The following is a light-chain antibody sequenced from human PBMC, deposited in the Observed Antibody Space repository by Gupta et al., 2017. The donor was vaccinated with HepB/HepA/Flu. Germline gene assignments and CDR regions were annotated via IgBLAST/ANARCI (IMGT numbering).Light chain of an antibody. CDR1: SSDIGANDY. CDR2: DVS. J-gene: IGLJ2*01. Sequence: QSALTQPASVSGSPGQSITISCTGTSSDIGANDYVAWYQQHPGKAPKLIIYDVSQRPSGVSYRFSGSQSGSTASLTISGLQAEDDAYYYCNSHASSTTLIFGGGTKLTVL. V-gene: IGLV2-14*01. CDR3: NSHASSTTLI.